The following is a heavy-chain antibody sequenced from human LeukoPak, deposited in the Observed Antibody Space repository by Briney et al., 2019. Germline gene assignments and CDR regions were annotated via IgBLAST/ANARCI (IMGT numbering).Heavy chain of an antibody. Sequence: GGSLRLSCAASGFTFSSYWMHWVRQAPGEGLVWVSRINSDGIRTTYADSVKGRLTISRDNSKNTLYLQMNSLRAEDTALYFCARVRRYCGGGSCYFEYFFDYWGQGTLVTVFS. CDR2: INSDGIRT. J-gene: IGHJ4*02. V-gene: IGHV3-74*01. CDR1: GFTFSSYW. CDR3: ARVRRYCGGGSCYFEYFFDY. D-gene: IGHD2-15*01.